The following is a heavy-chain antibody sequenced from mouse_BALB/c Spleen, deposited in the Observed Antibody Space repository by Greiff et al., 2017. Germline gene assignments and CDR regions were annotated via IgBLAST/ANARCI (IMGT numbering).Heavy chain of an antibody. V-gene: IGHV5-17*02. CDR1: GFTFSSFG. CDR2: ISSGSSTI. J-gene: IGHJ2*01. CDR3: ARGNYYGSSPDY. Sequence: EVKVVESGGGLVQPGGSRKLSCAASGFTFSSFGMHWVRQAPEKGLEWVAYISSGSSTIYYADTVKGRFTISRDNPKNTLFLQMTSLRSEDTAMYYCARGNYYGSSPDYWGQGTTLTVSS. D-gene: IGHD1-1*01.